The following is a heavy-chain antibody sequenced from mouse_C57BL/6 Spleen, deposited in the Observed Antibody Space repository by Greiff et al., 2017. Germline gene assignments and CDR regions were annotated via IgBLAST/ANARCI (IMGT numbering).Heavy chain of an antibody. CDR1: GYTFTSYW. Sequence: VQLQQPGAELVKPGASVKLSCKASGYTFTSYWMQWVKQRPGQGLEWIGEIDPSDSYTNYNQKFKGKATLTVDPSSSTAYMQLSSLTSEDSAVYYCARYGSRDWYFDVWGTGTTVTVSS. CDR2: IDPSDSYT. CDR3: ARYGSRDWYFDV. D-gene: IGHD1-1*01. V-gene: IGHV1-50*01. J-gene: IGHJ1*03.